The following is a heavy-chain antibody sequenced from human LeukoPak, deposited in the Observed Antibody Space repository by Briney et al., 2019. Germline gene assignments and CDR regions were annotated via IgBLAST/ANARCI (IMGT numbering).Heavy chain of an antibody. D-gene: IGHD5-18*01. J-gene: IGHJ3*02. V-gene: IGHV4-34*01. CDR2: INHSGST. CDR1: GGSFSGYY. Sequence: SETLSLTCAVYGGSFSGYYWSWIRQPPGKGLEWIGEINHSGSTNYNPSLKSRVTISVDTSKNQFSLKLSSVTAADTAVYYCASLKNVYSYGWRRAFDIWGQGTMVTVSS. CDR3: ASLKNVYSYGWRRAFDI.